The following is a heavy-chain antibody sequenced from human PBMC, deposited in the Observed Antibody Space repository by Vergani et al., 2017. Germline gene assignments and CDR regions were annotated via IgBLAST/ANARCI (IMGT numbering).Heavy chain of an antibody. CDR3: ARDGWIGGYYGMDV. V-gene: IGHV3-30-3*01. J-gene: IGHJ6*02. D-gene: IGHD4-23*01. CDR1: GFTFSSYA. Sequence: VQLVESGGGVVQPGRSLRLSCAASGFTFSSYAMHWVRQAPGKGLEWVAVISYDGSNKYYADSVKGRFTISRDNAKNSLYLQMNSLRAEDTAVYYCARDGWIGGYYGMDVWGQGTTVTVSS. CDR2: ISYDGSNK.